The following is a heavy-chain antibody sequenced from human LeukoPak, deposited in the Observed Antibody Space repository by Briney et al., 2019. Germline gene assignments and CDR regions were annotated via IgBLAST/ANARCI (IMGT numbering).Heavy chain of an antibody. CDR1: GGPLSSSSYY. J-gene: IGHJ4*02. D-gene: IGHD1-7*01. CDR3: ARESQEGRELLTYYFDY. Sequence: PSEALSLTCTVSGGPLSSSSYYWGWIRQPPGKGLEWIGSIYYSGSTYYNPSLKSRVTISVDTSKNQFSLKLSSVTAADTAVYYCARESQEGRELLTYYFDYWGQGTLVTVSS. CDR2: IYYSGST. V-gene: IGHV4-39*07.